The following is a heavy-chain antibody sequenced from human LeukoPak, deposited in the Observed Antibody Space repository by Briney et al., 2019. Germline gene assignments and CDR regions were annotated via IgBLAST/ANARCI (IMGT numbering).Heavy chain of an antibody. Sequence: PSETLSLTCAVYGGSFSGYYWSWIRQPAGKGLEWIGRIYTSGSTNYNPSLKSRVTMSVDTSKNQFSLKLSSVTAADTAVYYCARDGAAGTYYYYMDVWGKGTTVTISS. CDR1: GGSFSGYY. V-gene: IGHV4-59*10. J-gene: IGHJ6*03. CDR2: IYTSGST. CDR3: ARDGAAGTYYYYMDV. D-gene: IGHD6-13*01.